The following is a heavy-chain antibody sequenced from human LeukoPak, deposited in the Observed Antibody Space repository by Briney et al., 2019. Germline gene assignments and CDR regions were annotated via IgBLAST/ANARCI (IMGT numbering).Heavy chain of an antibody. V-gene: IGHV4-39*01. J-gene: IGHJ4*02. CDR2: FYYSGST. D-gene: IGHD1-7*01. Sequence: MTSETLSLTCTVSGGSISSSSYYWGWLRQPPGKGLEWIGSFYYSGSTYYNPSLKSRVTISVDTSKNQFSLTLSSVTAADTAGYYCTRQGSLGTSGYDYWGQGTLVTVSS. CDR3: TRQGSLGTSGYDY. CDR1: GGSISSSSYY.